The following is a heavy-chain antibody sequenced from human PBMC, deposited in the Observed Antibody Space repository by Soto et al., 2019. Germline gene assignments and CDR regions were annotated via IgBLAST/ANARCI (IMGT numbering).Heavy chain of an antibody. Sequence: ASVKVSCKASGYTFTSYGISWVRQAPGQGLEWMGWISAYNGNTNYAQRLQGRVTMTTDTSTSTAYMELRSLRSDDTAVYYCVRDRTNYDFWSGYGYYYYGMDVWGQGTTVTVSS. D-gene: IGHD3-3*01. J-gene: IGHJ6*02. CDR1: GYTFTSYG. CDR2: ISAYNGNT. CDR3: VRDRTNYDFWSGYGYYYYGMDV. V-gene: IGHV1-18*01.